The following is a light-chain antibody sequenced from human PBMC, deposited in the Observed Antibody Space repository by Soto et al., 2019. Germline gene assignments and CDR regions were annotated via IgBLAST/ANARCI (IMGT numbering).Light chain of an antibody. CDR3: QQSYSTPPT. J-gene: IGKJ1*01. CDR2: AAS. Sequence: DVQRTQSPSSLSASVGDRVTITCRASQSISSYLNWYQQKPGKAPKLLIYAASSLQSGVPSRFSGSGSGTDFTLTISSLQPEDFATYYCQQSYSTPPTFGQGTKVDI. V-gene: IGKV1-39*01. CDR1: QSISSY.